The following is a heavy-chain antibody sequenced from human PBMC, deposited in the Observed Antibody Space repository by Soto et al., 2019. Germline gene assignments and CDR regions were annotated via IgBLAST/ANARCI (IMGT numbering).Heavy chain of an antibody. V-gene: IGHV4-34*01. J-gene: IGHJ3*02. CDR2: INHSGST. D-gene: IGHD2-21*01. CDR3: ATGSKQEVCGRPSPSTFDI. CDR1: GGSFSGYY. Sequence: QVQLQQWGAGLLKPSETLSLTCAVYGGSFSGYYWSWIRQPPGKGLEWIGEINHSGSTNYNPSLKSRVTISVDTSKNQFSLKLTSVTAADTAVYYCATGSKQEVCGRPSPSTFDIWGQGTMVTVSS.